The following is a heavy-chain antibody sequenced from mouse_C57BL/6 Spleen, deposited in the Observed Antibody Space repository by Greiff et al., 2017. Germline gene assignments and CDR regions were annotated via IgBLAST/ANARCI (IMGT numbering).Heavy chain of an antibody. Sequence: QVQLQQPGAELVKPGASVKMSCKASGYTFTSYWMTWVKQRPGQGLEWIGDIYPGGGGTNYNEKFKGKATLTVDTSSSTAYMQLSSLTSEDSAVDYCESEYGTSSDYDAMDYWGQGTSVTVSS. D-gene: IGHD1-1*01. CDR3: ESEYGTSSDYDAMDY. V-gene: IGHV1-55*01. CDR2: IYPGGGGT. J-gene: IGHJ4*01. CDR1: GYTFTSYW.